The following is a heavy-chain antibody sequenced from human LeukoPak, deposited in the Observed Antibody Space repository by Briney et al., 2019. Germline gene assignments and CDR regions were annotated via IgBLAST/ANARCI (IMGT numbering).Heavy chain of an antibody. CDR1: GFTFSSYW. D-gene: IGHD6-19*01. V-gene: IGHV3-7*01. J-gene: IGHJ4*02. CDR2: IKQDGSEK. CDR3: AKDGAVEEYYFDY. Sequence: PGGSLRLSCAASGFTFSSYWMSWVRQAPGKGLEWVANIKQDGSEKYYVDSVKGRFTISRDNSKNTLYLQMNSLRAEDTAVYYCAKDGAVEEYYFDYWGQGTLVTVSS.